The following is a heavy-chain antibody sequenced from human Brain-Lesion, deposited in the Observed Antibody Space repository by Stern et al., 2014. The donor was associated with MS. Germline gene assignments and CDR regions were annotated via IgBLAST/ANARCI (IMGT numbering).Heavy chain of an antibody. J-gene: IGHJ6*02. Sequence: VQLVESGGGVVKPGRSLRLSCAASGFTFSSYGMNWVRQAPGKGLEWVAGIWVDGTKKNYIEAVKGRFTISRDNSKNTLSLQMTSLRAEDTAVYYCAKDKKDSSGWNLYFYGMDVWGQGTTVIVSS. CDR3: AKDKKDSSGWNLYFYGMDV. CDR1: GFTFSSYG. V-gene: IGHV3-33*06. D-gene: IGHD6-19*01. CDR2: IWVDGTKK.